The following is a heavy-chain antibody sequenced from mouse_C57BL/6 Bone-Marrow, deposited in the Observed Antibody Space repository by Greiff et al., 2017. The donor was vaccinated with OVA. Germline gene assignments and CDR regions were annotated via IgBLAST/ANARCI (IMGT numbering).Heavy chain of an antibody. J-gene: IGHJ2*01. V-gene: IGHV7-3*01. CDR1: GFTFTDYY. CDR3: ARYHWYYFDY. CDR2: IRNKANGYTT. Sequence: EVKVVESGGGLVQPGGSLSLSCAASGFTFTDYYMSWVRQPPGKALEWLGFIRNKANGYTTEYSASVKGRFTISRDNSQSILYLQMNALRAEDSATYYCARYHWYYFDYWGQGTTLTVSS. D-gene: IGHD4-1*01.